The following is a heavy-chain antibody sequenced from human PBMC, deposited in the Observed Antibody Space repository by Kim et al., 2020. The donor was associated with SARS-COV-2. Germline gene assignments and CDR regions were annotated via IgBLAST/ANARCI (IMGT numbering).Heavy chain of an antibody. D-gene: IGHD2-2*01. CDR3: ARVVVVPAAPFDY. V-gene: IGHV4-34*01. Sequence: YAPALQSRVTISVDTSKNQFSLELSSVTAADTAVYYCARVVVVPAAPFDYWGQGTLVTVSS. J-gene: IGHJ4*02.